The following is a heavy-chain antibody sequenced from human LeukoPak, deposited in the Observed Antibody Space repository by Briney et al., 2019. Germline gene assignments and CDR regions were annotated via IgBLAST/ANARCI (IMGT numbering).Heavy chain of an antibody. J-gene: IGHJ6*04. CDR3: ARGEQQLNYYYYYGMDV. CDR1: GFTFSSYA. Sequence: PGRSLRLSCAPSGFTFSSYAMHWVRQAPGKGLEWVAVISYDGSNKYYADSVKGRFTISRDNSKNTLYLQMNSLRAEDTAVYYCARGEQQLNYYYYYGMDVWGKGTTVTVSS. V-gene: IGHV3-30*04. D-gene: IGHD6-13*01. CDR2: ISYDGSNK.